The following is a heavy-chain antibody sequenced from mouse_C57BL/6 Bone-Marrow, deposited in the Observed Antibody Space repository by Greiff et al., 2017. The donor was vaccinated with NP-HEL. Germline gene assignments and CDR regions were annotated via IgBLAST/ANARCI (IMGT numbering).Heavy chain of an antibody. Sequence: DVQLVESGGGLVQPKGSLKLSCAASGFTFNTYAMHWVRQAPGKGLEWVARIRSKSSNYATYYADSVKDRFTISRDDSQSMLYLQMNNLKTEDTAMYYCVRDRETAQATDFAYWGQGTLVTVSA. V-gene: IGHV10-3*01. J-gene: IGHJ3*01. CDR3: VRDRETAQATDFAY. CDR1: GFTFNTYA. D-gene: IGHD3-2*02. CDR2: IRSKSSNYAT.